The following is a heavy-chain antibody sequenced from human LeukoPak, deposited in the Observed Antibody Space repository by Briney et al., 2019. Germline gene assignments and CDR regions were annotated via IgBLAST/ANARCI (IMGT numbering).Heavy chain of an antibody. V-gene: IGHV3-7*01. D-gene: IGHD2-15*01. J-gene: IGHJ3*02. CDR3: ARLSDCSGGSCYSNYAFDI. CDR2: IKQDGSEK. Sequence: GGSLRLSCAASGFTFSSYWMSWVRQAPGKGLEWVANIKQDGSEKYYVDSVKGRFTISRDNAKNSLYLQMNSLRAEDTAVYYCARLSDCSGGSCYSNYAFDIWGQGTMVTVSS. CDR1: GFTFSSYW.